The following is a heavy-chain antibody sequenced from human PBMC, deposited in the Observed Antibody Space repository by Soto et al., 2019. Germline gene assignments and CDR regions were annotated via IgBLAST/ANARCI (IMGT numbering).Heavy chain of an antibody. CDR3: ARVDRYCSSTSCYSHDY. Sequence: ASVKVSCKASGYTFTSYGISWVRQAPGQGLEWMGWISAYNGNTNYAQKLQGRVTMTTDTSTSTAYMELRSLRSDDTAVYYCARVDRYCSSTSCYSHDYWGQGTLVTVSS. CDR2: ISAYNGNT. CDR1: GYTFTSYG. J-gene: IGHJ4*02. V-gene: IGHV1-18*01. D-gene: IGHD2-2*01.